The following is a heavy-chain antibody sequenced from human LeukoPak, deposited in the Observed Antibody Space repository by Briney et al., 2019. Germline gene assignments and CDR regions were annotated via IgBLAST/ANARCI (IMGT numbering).Heavy chain of an antibody. CDR2: IGTAGDT. Sequence: GGSLRLSCAASGFTFSNYDMHWVRQGTGKGLEWVSAIGTAGDTYYLGSVKGRFTISRDNSKNTLFLQMNSLRAEDTAVFYCAKGRYVDWLSNDAFDIWGQGTMVTVSS. CDR1: GFTFSNYD. V-gene: IGHV3-13*01. CDR3: AKGRYVDWLSNDAFDI. D-gene: IGHD3-9*01. J-gene: IGHJ3*02.